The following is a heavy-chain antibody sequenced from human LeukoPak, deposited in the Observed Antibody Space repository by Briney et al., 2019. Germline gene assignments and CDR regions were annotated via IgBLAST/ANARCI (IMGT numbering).Heavy chain of an antibody. V-gene: IGHV3-64D*06. CDR1: GFTFSSYA. J-gene: IGHJ4*02. CDR2: ISSNGGST. Sequence: SGGSLRLSCSAPGFTFSSYAMHWVRQAPGKGLEYVSAISSNGGSTYYADSVKGRFTISRDNSRNTLYLQMSSLRAEDTAVYYCVKGDYDILTGYYGLDYWGQGTLVTVSS. D-gene: IGHD3-9*01. CDR3: VKGDYDILTGYYGLDY.